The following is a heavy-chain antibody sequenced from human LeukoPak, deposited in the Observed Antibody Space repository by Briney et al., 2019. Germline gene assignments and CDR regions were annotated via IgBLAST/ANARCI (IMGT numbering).Heavy chain of an antibody. J-gene: IGHJ1*01. D-gene: IGHD2-2*01. CDR2: IYHSGST. CDR3: ARDCSSTSCYHNFQH. V-gene: IGHV4-59*12. CDR1: GGSISSYY. Sequence: PSETLSPACTVSGGSISSYYWSWIRQPPGKGLEWIGYIYHSGSTYYNPSLKSRVTISVDRSKNQFSLKLSSVTAADTAVYYCARDCSSTSCYHNFQHWGQGTLVTVSS.